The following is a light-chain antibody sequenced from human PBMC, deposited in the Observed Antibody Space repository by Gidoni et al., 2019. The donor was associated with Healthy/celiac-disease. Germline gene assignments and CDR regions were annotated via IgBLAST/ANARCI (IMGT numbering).Light chain of an antibody. Sequence: DIQMTQSPSTLSASVGDRVTITCRASQSISSWLAWYQQKPGKAPKLLIDDASSLESGVPSRFSGSGSGTEFTLTISSLQPDDFATYYCQQYNSYSYTFGQGTKLESK. V-gene: IGKV1-5*01. J-gene: IGKJ2*01. CDR1: QSISSW. CDR3: QQYNSYSYT. CDR2: DAS.